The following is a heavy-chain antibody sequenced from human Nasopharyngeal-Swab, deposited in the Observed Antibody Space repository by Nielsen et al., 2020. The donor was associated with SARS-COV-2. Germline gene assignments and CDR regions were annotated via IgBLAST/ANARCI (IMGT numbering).Heavy chain of an antibody. V-gene: IGHV1-18*04. CDR1: GYTFTTYY. CDR3: ARHYGDWYFDL. D-gene: IGHD4-17*01. J-gene: IGHJ2*01. CDR2: ISPYNANT. Sequence: ASVKVSCKASGYTFTTYYIHWVRQAPGQGLEWMGWISPYNANTNYAQNLQGRVTMTTDTSTSTAYMELRSLRSDDTAVYYCARHYGDWYFDLWGRGTLVTVSS.